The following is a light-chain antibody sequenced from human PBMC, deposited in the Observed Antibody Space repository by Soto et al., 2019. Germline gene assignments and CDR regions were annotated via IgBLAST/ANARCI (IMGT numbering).Light chain of an antibody. CDR3: QQYGTSPVT. CDR1: QSVSSSL. Sequence: EIVLTQSPGTLSLSPGERATLSCRASQSVSSSLLAWYQQKPGQAPRLLIYGASSRATGIADRFSGSGSGTDFSLTISRLEPEDFAVYYCQQYGTSPVTFGKGTRLEIK. V-gene: IGKV3-20*01. CDR2: GAS. J-gene: IGKJ5*01.